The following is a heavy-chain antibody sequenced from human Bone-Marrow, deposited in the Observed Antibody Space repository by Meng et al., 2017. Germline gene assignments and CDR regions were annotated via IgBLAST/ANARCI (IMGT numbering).Heavy chain of an antibody. Sequence: GSLRLSCTVSGGSISSSSYYWVWIRQPPGMGLEWIGSIYYSGSTYYNPSLKSRVTISVDTSKNQFSLKLSSVTAADTAVYYCARDRTQYCSGGSCYSGSWPFDYWGQGTLVTVSS. CDR3: ARDRTQYCSGGSCYSGSWPFDY. CDR2: IYYSGST. D-gene: IGHD2-15*01. CDR1: GGSISSSSYY. J-gene: IGHJ4*02. V-gene: IGHV4-39*07.